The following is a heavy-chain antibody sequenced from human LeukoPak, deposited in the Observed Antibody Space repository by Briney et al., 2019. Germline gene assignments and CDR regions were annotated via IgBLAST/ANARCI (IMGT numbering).Heavy chain of an antibody. CDR1: GFTFSGYS. J-gene: IGHJ4*02. CDR3: ARDGDGYNADY. V-gene: IGHV3-21*06. D-gene: IGHD5-24*01. CDR2: ISSSSSYI. Sequence: GGSLRLSCAASGFTFSGYSMNWVRQAPGKGLEWVSSISSSSSYIYYADSVKGRFTISRDNAKNSLYLQMNSLRAEDTAVYYCARDGDGYNADYWGQGTLVTVSS.